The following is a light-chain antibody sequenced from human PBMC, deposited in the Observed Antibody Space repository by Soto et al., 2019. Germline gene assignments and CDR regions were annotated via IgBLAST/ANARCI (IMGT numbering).Light chain of an antibody. J-gene: IGLJ1*01. CDR3: QSYDSSLRGAYV. V-gene: IGLV1-40*01. CDR1: SSNIGAGSH. Sequence: QAVVTQPPSVSGAPGQGVTISCTGSSSNIGAGSHVHWYQQLPGTAPKLLIYDNSNRPSGVPDRFSGSKSGTSASLAITGLQAEDEAEYYCQSYDSSLRGAYVFGTGTKLTVL. CDR2: DNS.